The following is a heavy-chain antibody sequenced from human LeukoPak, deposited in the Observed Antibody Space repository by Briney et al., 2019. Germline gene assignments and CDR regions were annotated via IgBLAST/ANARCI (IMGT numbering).Heavy chain of an antibody. D-gene: IGHD3-3*01. CDR2: TKEDGGEK. CDR1: GFTFSTYW. J-gene: IGHJ4*02. Sequence: PGGSLRLSCAASGFTFSTYWMSWIRQAPGKGLEWVANTKEDGGEKYYVDSVKGRFTISRDNAKNSLYLQMNSLRAEDTAVYYCARLREIPVFGVVTKSTSYFDYWGQGTLVTVSS. CDR3: ARLREIPVFGVVTKSTSYFDY. V-gene: IGHV3-7*01.